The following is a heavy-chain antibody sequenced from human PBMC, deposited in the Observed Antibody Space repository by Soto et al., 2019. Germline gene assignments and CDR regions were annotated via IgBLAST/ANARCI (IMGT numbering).Heavy chain of an antibody. CDR1: GYTFTNYW. J-gene: IGHJ6*02. V-gene: IGHV5-51*01. CDR2: IYPGGSDT. CDR3: AASIFYYGMDV. Sequence: PGESLRISCKGSGYTFTNYWIGWVRHMPGKGPEWMGIIYPGGSDTKYNPSFQGQVTISADKSITTTYLQWSSLKASDTAIYYCAASIFYYGMDVWGQGTTVTVSS.